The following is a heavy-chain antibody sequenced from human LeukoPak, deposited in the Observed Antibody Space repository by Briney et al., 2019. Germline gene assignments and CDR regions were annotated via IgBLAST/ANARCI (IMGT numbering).Heavy chain of an antibody. CDR3: ARDYRHLWNYFDY. Sequence: GGSLRLSCAASGFAFSSYTMDWVRQAPGKGLEWVALITDDGSKKDFADSVKGRFTISRDNAVDILYLQMHSLKPEDTAVYFCARDYRHLWNYFDYWGPGILVTVSS. J-gene: IGHJ4*02. V-gene: IGHV3-30*04. CDR1: GFAFSSYT. D-gene: IGHD5-18*01. CDR2: ITDDGSKK.